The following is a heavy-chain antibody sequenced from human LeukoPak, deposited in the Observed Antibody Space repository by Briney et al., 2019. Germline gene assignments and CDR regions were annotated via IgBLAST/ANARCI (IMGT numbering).Heavy chain of an antibody. CDR1: GGSINSGGFY. V-gene: IGHV4-31*03. CDR2: IYYTGST. Sequence: IPSETLSLTCTVSGGSINSGGFYWSWIRQHPGKGLEWIGYIYYTGSTYYNPSLKSRVTMSVDTSKNQFSLKLSSVTAADTAVYYCARENYRLKTRWFDPWGQGTLVTVSS. J-gene: IGHJ5*02. CDR3: ARENYRLKTRWFDP. D-gene: IGHD1-7*01.